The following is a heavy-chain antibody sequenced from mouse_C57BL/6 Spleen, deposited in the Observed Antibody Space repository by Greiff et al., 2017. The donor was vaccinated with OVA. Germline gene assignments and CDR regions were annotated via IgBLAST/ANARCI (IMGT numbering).Heavy chain of an antibody. CDR3: ASSTVVATVDY. CDR2: IDPSDSYT. V-gene: IGHV1-50*01. D-gene: IGHD1-1*01. J-gene: IGHJ2*01. Sequence: VQLQQPGAELVKPGASVKLSCKASGYTFTSYWMQWVKQRPGQGLEWIGEIDPSDSYTNYNQKFKGKATLTVDTSSSTAYMQLSSLTSEDSAVYYCASSTVVATVDYWGQGTTLTVSS. CDR1: GYTFTSYW.